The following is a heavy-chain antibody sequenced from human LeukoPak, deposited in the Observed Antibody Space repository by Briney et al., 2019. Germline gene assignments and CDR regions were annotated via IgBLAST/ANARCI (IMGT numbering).Heavy chain of an antibody. J-gene: IGHJ4*02. CDR2: IYYSGST. Sequence: SETLSLTCTVSGGSISSSSYYWGWIRQPPGKGLEWIGSIYYSGSTYYNLSLKSRVTISVDTSKNQFSLKLSSVTAADTAVYYCAAGVVVPAAITWWGQGTLVTVSS. CDR1: GGSISSSSYY. V-gene: IGHV4-39*07. CDR3: AAGVVVPAAITW. D-gene: IGHD2-2*02.